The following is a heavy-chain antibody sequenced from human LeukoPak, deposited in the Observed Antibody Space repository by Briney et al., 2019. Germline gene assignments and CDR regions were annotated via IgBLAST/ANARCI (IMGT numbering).Heavy chain of an antibody. CDR3: AKDRVGATLDY. Sequence: GGSLRLSCAASGFTFSSYGMHWVRQAPGEGLEWVAVISYDGSNKYYADSVKGRFTISRDNSKNTLYLQMNSLRAEDTAVYYCAKDRVGATLDYWGQGTLVTVSS. J-gene: IGHJ4*02. V-gene: IGHV3-30*18. CDR1: GFTFSSYG. CDR2: ISYDGSNK. D-gene: IGHD1-26*01.